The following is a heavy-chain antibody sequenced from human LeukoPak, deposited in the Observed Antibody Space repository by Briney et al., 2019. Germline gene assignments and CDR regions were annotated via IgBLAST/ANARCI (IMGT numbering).Heavy chain of an antibody. CDR2: IKQDESEK. D-gene: IGHD5-12*01. Sequence: PGGSLRLSCAASGFTFSNYRMSWVRQAPGKGLEWVANIKQDESEKFYVDSVKGRFTISRDNAKDSLYLQMNSLRAEDTAVYYCARDPSGSDFDYWGQGTLVTVSS. J-gene: IGHJ4*02. CDR1: GFTFSNYR. V-gene: IGHV3-7*01. CDR3: ARDPSGSDFDY.